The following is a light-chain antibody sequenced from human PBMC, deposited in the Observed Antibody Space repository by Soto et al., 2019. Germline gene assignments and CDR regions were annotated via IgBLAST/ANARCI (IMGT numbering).Light chain of an antibody. CDR2: GVS. J-gene: IGKJ4*01. V-gene: IGKV3-20*01. Sequence: EIVLTQSPGTLSLSPGERATLSCRASQSVSSYLAWYQQKPGQAPRLLIYGVSSRATGIPDRFSGSGSGTDFTLTISRLEPEDFAVYYCQQYVTSPLNFGGGTKVEIK. CDR1: QSVSSY. CDR3: QQYVTSPLN.